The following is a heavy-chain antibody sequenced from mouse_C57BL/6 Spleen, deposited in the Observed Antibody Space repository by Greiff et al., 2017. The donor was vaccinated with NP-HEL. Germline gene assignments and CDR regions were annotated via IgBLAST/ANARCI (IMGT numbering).Heavy chain of an antibody. CDR1: GYTFTSYW. CDR2: INPSNGGT. D-gene: IGHD3-2*02. V-gene: IGHV1-53*01. Sequence: VQLQESGTELVKPGASVKLSCKASGYTFTSYWMHWVKQRPGQGLEWIGNINPSNGGTNYNEKFKSKATLTVDKSSSTAYMQLSSLTSEDSAVYYCARSGLRLRAMDYWGQGTSVTVSS. J-gene: IGHJ4*01. CDR3: ARSGLRLRAMDY.